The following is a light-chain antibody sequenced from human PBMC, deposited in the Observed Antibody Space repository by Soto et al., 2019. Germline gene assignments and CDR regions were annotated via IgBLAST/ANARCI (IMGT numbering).Light chain of an antibody. CDR2: AAS. V-gene: IGKV1-39*01. CDR1: QGISSY. J-gene: IGKJ1*01. CDR3: QQSYSTPRT. Sequence: DIQLTQSPSFLSASVGDRVTITCRAGQGISSYLAWYQQKPGKAPKLLIYAASTLQSGVPSRFSGSGSGTDFTLTISSLQPEDFATYYCQQSYSTPRTFGQGTKVDIK.